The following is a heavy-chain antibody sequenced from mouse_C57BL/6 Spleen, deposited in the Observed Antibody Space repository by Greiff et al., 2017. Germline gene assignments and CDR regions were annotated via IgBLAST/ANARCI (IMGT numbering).Heavy chain of an antibody. CDR3: TNPPFITTVVADY. D-gene: IGHD1-1*01. CDR1: GYTFTDYE. Sequence: VHLVESGAELVRPGASVTLSCKASGYTFTDYEMHWVKQTPVHGLEWIGAIDPETGGTAYNQKFKGKAILTADKSSSTAYMELRSLTSEDSAVYYCTNPPFITTVVADYWGQGTTLTVSS. CDR2: IDPETGGT. J-gene: IGHJ2*01. V-gene: IGHV1-15*01.